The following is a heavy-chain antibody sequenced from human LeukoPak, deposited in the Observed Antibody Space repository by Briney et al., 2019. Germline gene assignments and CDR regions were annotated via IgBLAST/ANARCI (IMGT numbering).Heavy chain of an antibody. CDR3: ARAFRQVIVEDSFIYWFDP. CDR1: GGSISSSSYY. V-gene: IGHV4-39*01. CDR2: IYYSGST. D-gene: IGHD3-22*01. J-gene: IGHJ5*02. Sequence: SETLSLTCTVSGGSISSSSYYWGWIRQPPGKGLEWIGSIYYSGSTYYNPSLKSRVTISVDTSKNQFSLKLSSVTAADTAVYYCARAFRQVIVEDSFIYWFDPWGQGTLVTVSS.